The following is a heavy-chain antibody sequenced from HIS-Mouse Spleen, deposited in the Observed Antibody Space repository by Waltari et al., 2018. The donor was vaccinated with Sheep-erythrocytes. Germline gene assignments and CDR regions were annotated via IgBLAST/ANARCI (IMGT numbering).Heavy chain of an antibody. CDR1: GFTFDDYA. CDR2: IRWNSGSI. V-gene: IGHV3-9*01. CDR3: AKDIGTGLSYGMDV. J-gene: IGHJ6*02. D-gene: IGHD1-1*01. Sequence: GGLVQPGRSLILSCAASGFTFDDYAMHWVLQAPGQGLVWVSGIRWNSGSIGYADSVKGRFTISRDNAKNSLYLQMNSLRAEDTALYYCAKDIGTGLSYGMDVWGQGTTVTVSS.